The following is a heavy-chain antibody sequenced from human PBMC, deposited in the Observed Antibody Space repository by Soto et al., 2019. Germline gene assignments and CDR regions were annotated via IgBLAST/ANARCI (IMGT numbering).Heavy chain of an antibody. Sequence: PSETLSLTCTVSGGSISSYYWSWIRQPPGKGLEWIGYIYYSGSTNYNPSLKSRVTISVDTSKNQFSLKLSSVTAADTAVYYCARHGLKWELRGYFDYWGQGTLVTVSS. CDR2: IYYSGST. V-gene: IGHV4-59*08. CDR1: GGSISSYY. D-gene: IGHD1-26*01. CDR3: ARHGLKWELRGYFDY. J-gene: IGHJ4*02.